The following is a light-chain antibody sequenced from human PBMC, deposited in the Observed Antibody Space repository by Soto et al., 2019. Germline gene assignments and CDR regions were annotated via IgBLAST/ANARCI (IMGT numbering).Light chain of an antibody. CDR3: QQYGSSPPWT. CDR2: GAS. V-gene: IGKV3-20*01. CDR1: ESISSSY. Sequence: EIVLTLSPGTLSLSPGEKATLSCRATESISSSYLPWYQQKHGQAPRLLIYGASSRATCVPDRFSGSGSGTDCTLTISRLEPEDFAVYYCQQYGSSPPWTFGQGTKVDIK. J-gene: IGKJ1*01.